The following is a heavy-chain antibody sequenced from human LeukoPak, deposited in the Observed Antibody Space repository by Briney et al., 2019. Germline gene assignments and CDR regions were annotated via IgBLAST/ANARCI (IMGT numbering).Heavy chain of an antibody. CDR2: ISSSGSTI. V-gene: IGHV3-48*03. D-gene: IGHD1-1*01. Sequence: QPGGSLRLSCAASGFTFSSYEMNWVRQAPGKGLEWVSYISSSGSTIYYADSVKGRFTISRDNAKNSLYLQMNSLRAEDTAMYFXXXXXSNWRDSPPDYWGQGTLATVSS. J-gene: IGHJ4*02. CDR1: GFTFSSYE. CDR3: XXXXSNWRDSPPDY.